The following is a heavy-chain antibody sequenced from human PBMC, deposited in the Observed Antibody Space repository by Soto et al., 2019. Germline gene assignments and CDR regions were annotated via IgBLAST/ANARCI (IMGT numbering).Heavy chain of an antibody. Sequence: VQLVQSGAEEKKPGASVKVSCKASGYTFTGYAMHWVRQAPGQRLEWMGWINAGNGNTKYSQKFQGRVTITRDTSAITAYMELSSLRSEDTAVYYCARAVAVAADFDYWGQGTLVTVSS. D-gene: IGHD6-19*01. CDR1: GYTFTGYA. J-gene: IGHJ4*02. CDR3: ARAVAVAADFDY. V-gene: IGHV1-3*05. CDR2: INAGNGNT.